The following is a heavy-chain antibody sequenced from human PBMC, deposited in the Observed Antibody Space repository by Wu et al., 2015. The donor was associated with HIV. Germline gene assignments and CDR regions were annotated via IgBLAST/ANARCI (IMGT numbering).Heavy chain of an antibody. V-gene: IGHV1-24*01. CDR1: GHTVTDLS. J-gene: IGHJ4*02. CDR3: ARDPYSSSWYLVY. D-gene: IGHD6-13*01. CDR2: FNPEDGET. Sequence: QVQLVQSGAEVKKPGASVKVSCKVSGHTVTDLSIHWVRQAPGKGLEWMGGFNPEDGETIYAQKFQGRVTLTEDTSTDTAYMELSSLRSEDTAVYYCARDPYSSSWYLVYWGRERWSPSPQ.